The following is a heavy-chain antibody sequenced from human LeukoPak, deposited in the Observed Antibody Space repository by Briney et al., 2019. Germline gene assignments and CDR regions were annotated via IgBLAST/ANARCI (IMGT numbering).Heavy chain of an antibody. CDR3: ARNLIAAAGPFDY. D-gene: IGHD6-13*01. CDR1: GFTVSSNY. V-gene: IGHV3-66*01. Sequence: PGGSLRPSCAASGFTVSSNYMSWVRQAPGKGLEWVSVIYSGGSTYYADSVKGRFTISRDNSENTLYLQMNSLRAEDTAVYYCARNLIAAAGPFDYWGQGTLVTVSS. CDR2: IYSGGST. J-gene: IGHJ4*02.